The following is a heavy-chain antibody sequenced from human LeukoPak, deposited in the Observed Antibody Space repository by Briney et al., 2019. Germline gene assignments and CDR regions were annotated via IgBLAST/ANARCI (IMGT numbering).Heavy chain of an antibody. D-gene: IGHD3-3*01. CDR2: INWNGGST. CDR1: GFTFDDYG. J-gene: IGHJ4*02. CDR3: ARDRGAYYDFWSGYPDY. Sequence: GGSLRLSCAASGFTFDDYGMSWVRQAPGKGLEWVSGINWNGGSTGYADSVKGRFTISRDNAKNSRYLQMNSLRAEDTALYYWARDRGAYYDFWSGYPDYWGQGTLVTVSS. V-gene: IGHV3-20*04.